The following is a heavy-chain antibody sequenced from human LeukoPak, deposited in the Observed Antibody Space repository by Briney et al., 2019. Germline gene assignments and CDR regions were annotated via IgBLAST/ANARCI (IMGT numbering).Heavy chain of an antibody. V-gene: IGHV3-66*01. D-gene: IGHD6-13*01. J-gene: IGHJ4*02. CDR1: GFTGSSNY. CDR3: ASGQQLVSLFDY. CDR2: IYSGGST. Sequence: TGGSLRLSCAASGFTGSSNYRSGGRHPPGKGLEWVSVIYSGGSTYYADSVKCRFAISRDNSKNTLYLQMNSLRAEDTAVYYCASGQQLVSLFDYWGQGTLVTVSS.